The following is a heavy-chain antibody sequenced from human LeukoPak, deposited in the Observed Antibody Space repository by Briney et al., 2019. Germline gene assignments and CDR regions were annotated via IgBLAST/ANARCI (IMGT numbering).Heavy chain of an antibody. J-gene: IGHJ4*02. V-gene: IGHV3-48*03. CDR2: ISSSGSTI. CDR3: ARANPGDSSGLWVDY. Sequence: GALRLSCAASGFTFSSYEMNWVRQAPGKGLEWVSYISSSGSTIYYADSVKGRFTISRDNAKNSLYLQMNSLRAEDTAVYYCARANPGDSSGLWVDYWGQGTLVTVSS. CDR1: GFTFSSYE. D-gene: IGHD3-22*01.